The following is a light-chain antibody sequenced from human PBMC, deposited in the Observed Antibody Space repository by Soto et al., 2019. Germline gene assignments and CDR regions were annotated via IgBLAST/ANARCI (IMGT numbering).Light chain of an antibody. Sequence: QSVLTQPPSASGTPGKRVFSFCFETGPTIGSSPVNWYQQLPGTAPKLLIYINNQRPSGVPDRFSASKSGTSASLAISGLQSEDEADYCCAAWDDSLNGLVFGGGTKLTVL. CDR2: INN. CDR1: GPTIGSSP. V-gene: IGLV1-44*01. CDR3: AAWDDSLNGLV. J-gene: IGLJ2*01.